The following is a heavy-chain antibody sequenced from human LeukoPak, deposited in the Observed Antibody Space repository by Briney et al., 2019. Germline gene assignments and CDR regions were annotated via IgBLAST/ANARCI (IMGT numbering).Heavy chain of an antibody. V-gene: IGHV3-7*01. Sequence: GGSLRLSCAASGFTFSSYWMSWVRQAPGKGLEWVANIKQDGSEKYYVDSVKGRFTISRDNAKNSLYLQMNSLRAEDTAVYYCARVTGYYYDSGEGAFDIWGQGTMVTVSS. CDR1: GFTFSSYW. CDR3: ARVTGYYYDSGEGAFDI. CDR2: IKQDGSEK. D-gene: IGHD3-22*01. J-gene: IGHJ3*02.